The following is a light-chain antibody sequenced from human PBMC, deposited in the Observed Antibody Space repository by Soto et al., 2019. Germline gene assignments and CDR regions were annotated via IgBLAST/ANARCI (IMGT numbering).Light chain of an antibody. CDR3: SSYTTSTTIFV. V-gene: IGLV2-14*01. Sequence: QSALTQPASVSGSPGQSITISCTGTSSDVGGYNYVCWYQQHPGKAPKLMIYEVSNRPSGVSNRFSGSKSGNTASLTISALQADDEDDYYCSSYTTSTTIFVFGGGTKLTVL. J-gene: IGLJ3*02. CDR2: EVS. CDR1: SSDVGGYNY.